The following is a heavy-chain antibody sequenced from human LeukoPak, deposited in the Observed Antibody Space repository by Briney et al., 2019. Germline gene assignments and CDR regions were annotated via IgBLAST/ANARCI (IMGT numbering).Heavy chain of an antibody. CDR2: ISSSKSYI. Sequence: PGGSLRLSCAASGFTFSSYSMNWVRRAPGKGLEGVSSISSSKSYIYYADSVKGRLTIYRDNAQNSMYLQMNSLRAEDTAVYYCAREIGYYDSSGYYTGDAFDIWGQGTMVTVSS. V-gene: IGHV3-21*01. CDR1: GFTFSSYS. D-gene: IGHD3-22*01. J-gene: IGHJ3*02. CDR3: AREIGYYDSSGYYTGDAFDI.